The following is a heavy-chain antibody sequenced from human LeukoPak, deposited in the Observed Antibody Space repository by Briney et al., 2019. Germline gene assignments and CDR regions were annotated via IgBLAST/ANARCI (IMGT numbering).Heavy chain of an antibody. J-gene: IGHJ4*02. CDR3: ARALSVTTFVD. D-gene: IGHD4-11*01. Sequence: SETLSLTCAVYGGSFSGYYWSWIRQPPGKGLEWIGEINHSGSTNYNPSLKSRVTISVDTSKNQFSLKLSSVTAADTAVYYCARALSVTTFVDWGQGTLVAVSS. V-gene: IGHV4-34*01. CDR2: INHSGST. CDR1: GGSFSGYY.